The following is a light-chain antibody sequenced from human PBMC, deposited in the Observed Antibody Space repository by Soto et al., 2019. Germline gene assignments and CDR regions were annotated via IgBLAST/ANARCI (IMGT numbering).Light chain of an antibody. V-gene: IGKV3-15*01. CDR3: QQYNNRPTWT. CDR2: DPS. CDR1: QSVSSN. J-gene: IGKJ1*01. Sequence: ELVITHSPATLPVSPGQTAALSCRASQSVSSNLAWYQQKPGQAPRLLIYDPSTRATGIPARFSGSGSETEFFLTISSMQDDDYAVYFCQQYNNRPTWTFGQGTKVDIK.